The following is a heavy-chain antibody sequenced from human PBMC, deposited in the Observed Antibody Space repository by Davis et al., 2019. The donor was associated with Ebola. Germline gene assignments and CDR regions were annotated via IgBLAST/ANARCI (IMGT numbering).Heavy chain of an antibody. D-gene: IGHD5-18*01. J-gene: IGHJ4*02. CDR1: GGSISSSNW. V-gene: IGHV3-73*01. CDR2: IRSKANSYAT. Sequence: ETLSLTCAVSGGSISSSNWWRCVRQASGKGLEWVGRIRSKANSYATAYAASVKGRFTISRDDSKNTAYLQMNSLKTEDTAVYYCTSTVDTADYWGQGTLVTVSS. CDR3: TSTVDTADY.